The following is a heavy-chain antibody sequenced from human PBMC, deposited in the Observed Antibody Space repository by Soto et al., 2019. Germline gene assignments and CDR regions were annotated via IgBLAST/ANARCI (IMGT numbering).Heavy chain of an antibody. Sequence: SETLSLTCAVYGGSFSGYYWSWIRQPPGKGLEWIGEINHSGSTNYNPSLKSRVTISVDTSKNQFSLKLSSVTAADTAVYYCARRTRKLVLRGGGWFDPWGQGTLVTVSS. D-gene: IGHD6-6*01. J-gene: IGHJ5*02. CDR3: ARRTRKLVLRGGGWFDP. CDR2: INHSGST. CDR1: GGSFSGYY. V-gene: IGHV4-34*01.